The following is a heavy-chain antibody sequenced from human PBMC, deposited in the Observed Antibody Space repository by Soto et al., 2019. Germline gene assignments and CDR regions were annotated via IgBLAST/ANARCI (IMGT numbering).Heavy chain of an antibody. V-gene: IGHV3-23*01. J-gene: IGHJ6*02. CDR1: GFTFSSYA. Sequence: EVQLLESGGGLVQPGGSQRLSCAASGFTFSSYAMSWVRQAPGKGLEWVSAISGSGGSTYYADSVKGRFTISRDNSKNTLYLQMNSLRAEYTAVYYCAKGASGYYYYGMDVWGQGTTVTVSS. D-gene: IGHD3-10*01. CDR3: AKGASGYYYYGMDV. CDR2: ISGSGGST.